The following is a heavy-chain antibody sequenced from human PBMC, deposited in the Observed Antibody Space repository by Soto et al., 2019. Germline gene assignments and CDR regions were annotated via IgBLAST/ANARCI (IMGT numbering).Heavy chain of an antibody. Sequence: SETLSLTCTVSGGSISSGGYYWSWIRQHPGKGLEWIGYIYYSGSTYYNPPLKSRVTISVDTSKNQFSLKLSSVTAADTAVYYCARSLTAMVGPFFDYWGQGTLVTVS. J-gene: IGHJ4*02. V-gene: IGHV4-31*03. CDR2: IYYSGST. CDR1: GGSISSGGYY. CDR3: ARSLTAMVGPFFDY. D-gene: IGHD5-18*01.